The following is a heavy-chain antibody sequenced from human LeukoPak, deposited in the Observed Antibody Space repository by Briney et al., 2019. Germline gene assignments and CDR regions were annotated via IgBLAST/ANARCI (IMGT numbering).Heavy chain of an antibody. CDR2: ISSTSSYM. D-gene: IGHD5-12*01. J-gene: IGHJ4*02. V-gene: IGHV3-21*01. CDR1: GFTFSSYS. CDR3: ARVLGYSGYEPGYFDY. Sequence: PGGSLRLSCAASGFTFSSYSMDWVRQAPGKGLEWVSSISSTSSYMYYADSVKGRFTISRDNAKNSLYLQMNSLRAEDTAVYYCARVLGYSGYEPGYFDYWGQGTLVTVSS.